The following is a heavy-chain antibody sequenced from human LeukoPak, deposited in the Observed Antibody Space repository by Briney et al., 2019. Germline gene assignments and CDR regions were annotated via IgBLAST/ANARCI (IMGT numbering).Heavy chain of an antibody. CDR2: MHDSGTT. D-gene: IGHD3-16*01. CDR1: GGSISSYY. V-gene: IGHV4-59*01. CDR3: ARFGSSYYYGMDV. J-gene: IGHJ6*02. Sequence: SETLSLTCTVSGGSISSYYWNWIRQPPGKGLEWIAYMHDSGTTKYNPSLKSRVTISVDTSENQFSLKLSSVTAADTAVYYCARFGSSYYYGMDVWGQGTTVTVSS.